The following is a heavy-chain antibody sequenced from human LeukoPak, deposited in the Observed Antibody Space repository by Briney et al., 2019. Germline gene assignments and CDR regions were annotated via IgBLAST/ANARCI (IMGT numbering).Heavy chain of an antibody. CDR2: IYYSGST. Sequence: SETLSLTCTVSGGSISSSSYYWGWIRQPPGKGLEWIGSIYYSGSTYYNPSLKSRVTISVDTSKNQFSLKLSSVTAADTAVYYCARQGGQWLVRFDYWGQGTLVTVSS. CDR1: GGSISSSSYY. V-gene: IGHV4-39*01. D-gene: IGHD6-19*01. J-gene: IGHJ4*02. CDR3: ARQGGQWLVRFDY.